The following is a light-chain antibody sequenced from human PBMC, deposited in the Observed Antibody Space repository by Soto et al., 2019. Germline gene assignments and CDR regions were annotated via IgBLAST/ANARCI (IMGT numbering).Light chain of an antibody. Sequence: DPQMTQSPSSLSASVGDRVTITCQASQDISNYLNWYQQKPGKAPKLLIYDASNLETGVPPRFSGSGFGTDFTFTISTLQPEDIGTYYCQQYDNFSILTFGGGTKVEIK. V-gene: IGKV1-33*01. J-gene: IGKJ4*01. CDR2: DAS. CDR3: QQYDNFSILT. CDR1: QDISNY.